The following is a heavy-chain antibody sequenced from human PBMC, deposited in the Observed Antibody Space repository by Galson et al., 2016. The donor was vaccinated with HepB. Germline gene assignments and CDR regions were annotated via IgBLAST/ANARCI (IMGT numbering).Heavy chain of an antibody. Sequence: SLRLSCAASGFTFKTHGLMWVRQAPGKGLEWVSGINWSGDSTAYADSVKGRFTMYRDDARNSLYLQMSSLRVEDTALYQCARGLVGSGMDVWGQGTTVTVSS. V-gene: IGHV3-20*01. J-gene: IGHJ6*02. CDR2: INWSGDST. CDR1: GFTFKTHG. D-gene: IGHD3-10*01. CDR3: ARGLVGSGMDV.